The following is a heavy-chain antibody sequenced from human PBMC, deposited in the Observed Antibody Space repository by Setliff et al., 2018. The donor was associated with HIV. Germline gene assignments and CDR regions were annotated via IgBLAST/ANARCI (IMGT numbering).Heavy chain of an antibody. Sequence: PGGSLRLSCGASGFTFTMYSMNWVRQVPGKGLEWVSHISSRSSTIYYADSVRGRFTISRDDGKNSLYLQMKGLRAEDTAVYYCARGQQLVPFDYWGQGTLVTVSS. J-gene: IGHJ4*02. CDR2: ISSRSSTI. D-gene: IGHD6-13*01. V-gene: IGHV3-48*01. CDR3: ARGQQLVPFDY. CDR1: GFTFTMYS.